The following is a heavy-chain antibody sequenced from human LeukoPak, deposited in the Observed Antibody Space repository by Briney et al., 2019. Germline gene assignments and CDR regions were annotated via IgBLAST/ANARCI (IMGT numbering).Heavy chain of an antibody. V-gene: IGHV3-53*01. CDR1: GFTFSSNY. Sequence: GGSLRLSCAASGFTFSSNYMSWVRQAPGKGLEWVSVIYSGGSTYYADSVKGRFTISRDNSKNTLYLQMNSLRAEDTAVYYCARYSSGWYGGDFDYWGQGTLVTVSS. CDR2: IYSGGST. J-gene: IGHJ4*02. CDR3: ARYSSGWYGGDFDY. D-gene: IGHD6-19*01.